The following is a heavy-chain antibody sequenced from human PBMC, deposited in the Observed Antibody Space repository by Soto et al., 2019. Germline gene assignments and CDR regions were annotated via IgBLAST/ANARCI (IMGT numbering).Heavy chain of an antibody. J-gene: IGHJ4*02. CDR1: GFTFSTYW. Sequence: EVQLVESGGGLVQPGGSLRISCAASGFTFSTYWMHWVRQAPGKGLVWVSRIKSDGTYTTYADSVKGRFTISRDNAKNTLYLQMNSLRGEDTALYYCATGGSGYVGYWGQGTLVTVSS. CDR3: ATGGSGYVGY. D-gene: IGHD6-19*01. CDR2: IKSDGTYT. V-gene: IGHV3-74*01.